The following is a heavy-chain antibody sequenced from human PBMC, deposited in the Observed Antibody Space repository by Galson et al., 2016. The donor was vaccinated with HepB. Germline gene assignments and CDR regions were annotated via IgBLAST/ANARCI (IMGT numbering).Heavy chain of an antibody. J-gene: IGHJ4*02. CDR1: GLTFRKYG. Sequence: SLRLSCAASGLTFRKYGMHWIRQAPGKGLEWVAVIWDNGSKKYYADSVKGRFTISRDSSRNTLFLQMDRLRVEDTGVYYWARDAQSFGEFTMDFWGQGTLVSVSS. V-gene: IGHV3-33*01. D-gene: IGHD3-10*01. CDR3: ARDAQSFGEFTMDF. CDR2: IWDNGSKK.